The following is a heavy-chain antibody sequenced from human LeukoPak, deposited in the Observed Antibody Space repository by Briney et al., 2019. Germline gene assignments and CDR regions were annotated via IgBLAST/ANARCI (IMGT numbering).Heavy chain of an antibody. J-gene: IGHJ6*02. CDR3: ARYYGSGRGYYGLDV. D-gene: IGHD3-10*01. CDR2: IPYDGSNK. Sequence: PGGSLRHSCEASGFTFSTYGMHWVRQAPGKGLEWIALIPYDGSNKYYADSVKGRFTISRDNSKNTLYLQMNSLRAEDTAVYYCARYYGSGRGYYGLDVWGQGTTVTVFS. V-gene: IGHV3-30*03. CDR1: GFTFSTYG.